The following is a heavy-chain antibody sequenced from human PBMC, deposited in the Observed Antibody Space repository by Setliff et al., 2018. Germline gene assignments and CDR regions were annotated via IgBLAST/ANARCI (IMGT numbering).Heavy chain of an antibody. V-gene: IGHV1-2*06. D-gene: IGHD6-6*01. Sequence: GASVKVSCKASGYTFTGYYMHWVRQAPGQGLEWMGRINPNSGGTNYAQKFQGRVTMTWDTSISTAYMELSRLRSDDTAVYYCARVSYSSFLNWFDPWGQGTLVTVSS. J-gene: IGHJ5*02. CDR1: GYTFTGYY. CDR3: ARVSYSSFLNWFDP. CDR2: INPNSGGT.